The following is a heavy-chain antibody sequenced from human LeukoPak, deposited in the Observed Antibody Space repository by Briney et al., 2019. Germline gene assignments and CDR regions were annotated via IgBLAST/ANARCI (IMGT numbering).Heavy chain of an antibody. CDR3: AREVMGVAVTGTIDY. D-gene: IGHD6-19*01. CDR2: ITSSGGTM. Sequence: PGGSLRLSCAASGFTFSDYYMSWIRQAPGKGLEWVSYITSSGGTMYYADSVKGRFTISRDNAESSLYLQMNSLSADDTAVYYCAREVMGVAVTGTIDYWGQGTLVTVSS. J-gene: IGHJ4*02. CDR1: GFTFSDYY. V-gene: IGHV3-11*01.